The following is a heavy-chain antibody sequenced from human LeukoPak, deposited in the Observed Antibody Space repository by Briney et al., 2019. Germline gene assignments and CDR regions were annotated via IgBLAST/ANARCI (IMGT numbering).Heavy chain of an antibody. Sequence: GGSLRLSCAASGFTFGGYGLPGFGQAPGKGLEWVAVISYDGSNKYYADSVKGRFTISRDNSKNTLYLQMNSLRAEDTAVYYCAIISSFRTGASGSYHYWGQGTLVTVSS. V-gene: IGHV3-30*03. CDR2: ISYDGSNK. J-gene: IGHJ4*02. CDR3: AIISSFRTGASGSYHY. D-gene: IGHD1-26*01. CDR1: GFTFGGYG.